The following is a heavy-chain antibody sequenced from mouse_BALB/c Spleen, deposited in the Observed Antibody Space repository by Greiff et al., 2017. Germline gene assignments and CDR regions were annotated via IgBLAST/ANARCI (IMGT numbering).Heavy chain of an antibody. V-gene: IGHV1S137*01. Sequence: QVQLKQSGAELVRPGVSVKISCKGSGYTFTDYAMHWVKQSHAKSLEWIGVISTYYGDASYNQKFKGKATMTVDKSSSTAYMELARLTSEDSAIYYCARYDYDGAYWGQGTLVTVSA. J-gene: IGHJ3*01. CDR3: ARYDYDGAY. CDR1: GYTFTDYA. CDR2: ISTYYGDA. D-gene: IGHD2-4*01.